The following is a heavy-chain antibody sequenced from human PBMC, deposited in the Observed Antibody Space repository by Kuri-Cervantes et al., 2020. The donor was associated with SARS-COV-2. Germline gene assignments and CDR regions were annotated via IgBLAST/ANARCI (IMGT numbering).Heavy chain of an antibody. CDR2: IYHSGST. CDR1: GYSISSGYY. CDR3: ARETNYYDSSGYYGGRVIDY. Sequence: GSLRLSCAVSGYSISSGYYWGWVRQPPGKGLEWIGSIYHSGSTYYNPSLMSRVTISVDTSKNQFSLKLSSVTAADTAVYYCARETNYYDSSGYYGGRVIDYWGQGTLVTVSS. V-gene: IGHV4-38-2*02. D-gene: IGHD3-22*01. J-gene: IGHJ4*02.